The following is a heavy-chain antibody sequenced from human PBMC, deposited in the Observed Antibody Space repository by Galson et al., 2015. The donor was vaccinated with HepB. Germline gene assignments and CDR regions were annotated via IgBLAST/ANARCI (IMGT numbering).Heavy chain of an antibody. Sequence: SLRLSCAASGFTFSSYTMNWVRQAPGRGLEWVSSISRITSDIYYADSVKGRFTISRDNAKNSLYLQMHGLRAEDTAVYYCARDEGIAARNFYYYYMDVWGKGTTVTVSS. V-gene: IGHV3-21*01. J-gene: IGHJ6*03. CDR3: ARDEGIAARNFYYYYMDV. CDR2: ISRITSDI. CDR1: GFTFSSYT. D-gene: IGHD6-6*01.